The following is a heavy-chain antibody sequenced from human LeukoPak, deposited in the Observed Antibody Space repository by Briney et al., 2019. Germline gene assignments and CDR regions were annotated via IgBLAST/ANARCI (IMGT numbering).Heavy chain of an antibody. J-gene: IGHJ3*02. V-gene: IGHV1-18*01. CDR1: GYTFTSYG. CDR2: ISAYNGNT. D-gene: IGHD3-16*01. Sequence: GASVKVSCKASGYTFTSYGISWVRQAPGQGLEWMGWISAYNGNTNYAQKPQGRVTMTTDTSTSTAYMELRSLRSDDTAVYYCARQYYDYVWGSYFLAFDIWGQGTMVTVSS. CDR3: ARQYYDYVWGSYFLAFDI.